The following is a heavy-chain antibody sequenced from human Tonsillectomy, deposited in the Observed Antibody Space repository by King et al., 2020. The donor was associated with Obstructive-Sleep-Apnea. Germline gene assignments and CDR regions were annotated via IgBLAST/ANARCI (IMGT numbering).Heavy chain of an antibody. D-gene: IGHD6-13*01. CDR1: GFTFSDYY. Sequence: VQLVESGGGLVKPGGSLRLSCAASGFTFSDYYMSWIRQAPGKGLEGVSYISSSVSTIYYADSVKGRFTTSRDNAKNSLYLQMNRLRAEDTAVYYCARQLGYYYYGMDVWGQGTTVTVSS. CDR2: ISSSVSTI. V-gene: IGHV3-11*01. CDR3: ARQLGYYYYGMDV. J-gene: IGHJ6*02.